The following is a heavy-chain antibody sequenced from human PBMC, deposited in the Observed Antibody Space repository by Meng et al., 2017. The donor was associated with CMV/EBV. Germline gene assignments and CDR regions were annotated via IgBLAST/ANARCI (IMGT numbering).Heavy chain of an antibody. CDR2: IYTSGST. V-gene: IGHV4-4*07. CDR3: ARVLRWNGVIDY. Sequence: QGRLHESRPGLVKPSAPLSLTCTVSGGSISSYYWSWIRQPAGKGLEWIGRIYTSGSTNYNPSLKSRVTMSVDTSKNQFSLKLSSVTAADTAVYYCARVLRWNGVIDYWGQGTLVTVSS. D-gene: IGHD4-23*01. CDR1: GGSISSYY. J-gene: IGHJ4*02.